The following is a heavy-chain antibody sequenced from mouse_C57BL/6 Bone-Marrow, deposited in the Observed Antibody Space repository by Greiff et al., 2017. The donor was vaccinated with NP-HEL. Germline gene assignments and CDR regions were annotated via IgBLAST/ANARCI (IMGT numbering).Heavy chain of an antibody. CDR2: IDPNSGGT. V-gene: IGHV1-72*01. J-gene: IGHJ3*01. D-gene: IGHD2-2*01. CDR3: AREGGIYYGYDGFAY. CDR1: GYTFTSYW. Sequence: VQGVESGAELVKPGASVKLSCKASGYTFTSYWMHWVKQRPGRGLEWIGRIDPNSGGTKYNEKFKSKATLTVDKPSSTAYMQLSSLTSEDSAVYYCAREGGIYYGYDGFAYWGQGTLVTVSA.